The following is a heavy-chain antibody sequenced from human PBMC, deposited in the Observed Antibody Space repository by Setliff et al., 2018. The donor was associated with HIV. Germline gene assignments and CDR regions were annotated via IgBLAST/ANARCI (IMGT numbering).Heavy chain of an antibody. J-gene: IGHJ3*01. CDR3: ARGQFRLRPDSLDL. V-gene: IGHV3-33*08. D-gene: IGHD2-21*01. CDR1: GFAFSGHQ. Sequence: PGGSLRLSCAASGFAFSGHQMSWVRQAPGKGLEWVAVLWYDGGKKHYADSLKGRFTISRDDSKNTLYLQMNSLRAEDTALYYCARGQFRLRPDSLDLWGQGTLVTVSS. CDR2: LWYDGGKK.